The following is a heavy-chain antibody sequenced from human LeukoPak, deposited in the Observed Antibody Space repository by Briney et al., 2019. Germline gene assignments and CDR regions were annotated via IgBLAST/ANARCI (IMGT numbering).Heavy chain of an antibody. CDR2: IYYSGST. CDR3: ARHSYGGSGSYDY. CDR1: GGSISSYY. J-gene: IGHJ4*02. Sequence: SETLSLTCTVSGGSISSYYWSWIRQPPGKGLEWIGYIYYSGSTNYNPSLKSRVTISVDTSKNQFSLKLSSVTAADTAVYYCARHSYGGSGSYDYWGQGTLVTVSS. D-gene: IGHD3-10*01. V-gene: IGHV4-59*08.